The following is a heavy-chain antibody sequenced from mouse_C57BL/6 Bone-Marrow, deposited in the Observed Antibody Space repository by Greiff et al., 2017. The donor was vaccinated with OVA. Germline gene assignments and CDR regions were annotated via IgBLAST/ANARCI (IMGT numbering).Heavy chain of an antibody. V-gene: IGHV12-3*01. CDR1: GFPITSGYY. CDR3: AGDSGTGYAMDY. CDR2: ITHSGET. Sequence: VKLQESGPGLVKPSQSLFLTCSITGFPITSGYYWIWIRQSPGKPLEWMGYITHSGETFYNPSLQSPISITRETSKNQFFLQLNSVTTEDTAMYYCAGDSGTGYAMDYWGQGTSVTVSS. J-gene: IGHJ4*01. D-gene: IGHD3-3*01.